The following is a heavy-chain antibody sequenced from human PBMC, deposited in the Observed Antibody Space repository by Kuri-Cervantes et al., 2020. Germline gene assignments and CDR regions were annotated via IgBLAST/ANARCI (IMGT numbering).Heavy chain of an antibody. CDR2: IYHSGST. Sequence: SETLSLTCAVFGYSISSGYYWGWIRQPPGKGLEWIGSIYHSGSTNYNPSLKSRVTISVDTSKNQFSLKLSSVTAADTAVYYCAAAMRRPQKNWFDPWGQGTLVTVSS. J-gene: IGHJ5*02. V-gene: IGHV4-38-2*01. CDR1: GYSISSGYY. CDR3: AAAMRRPQKNWFDP. D-gene: IGHD2-2*01.